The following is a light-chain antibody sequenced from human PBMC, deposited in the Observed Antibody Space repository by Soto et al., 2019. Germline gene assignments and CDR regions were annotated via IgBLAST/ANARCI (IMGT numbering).Light chain of an antibody. V-gene: IGKV1-39*01. CDR3: QQSYSTLSMYT. J-gene: IGKJ2*01. CDR2: AAS. Sequence: DIQMTQSPSSLSASVGDRVTITCRASQSISSYLNWYQQKPGKAPKLLIYAASSLQSGVPSRFSGSGSGTDFTLTISSLQPEDFATYYGQQSYSTLSMYTFGQGTKLEIK. CDR1: QSISSY.